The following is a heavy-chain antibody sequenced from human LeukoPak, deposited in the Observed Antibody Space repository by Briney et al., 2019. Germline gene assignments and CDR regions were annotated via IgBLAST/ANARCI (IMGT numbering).Heavy chain of an antibody. Sequence: GGSLRLFCAASGFTFSSYAMSWVRQAPGKGLEWVSAISGSGGSTYYADSVKGRFTISRDNSKNTLYLQMNSLRAEDTAVYYCARDRARYCSSTSCSLGGYWGQGTLVTVSS. J-gene: IGHJ4*02. CDR1: GFTFSSYA. CDR3: ARDRARYCSSTSCSLGGY. V-gene: IGHV3-23*01. D-gene: IGHD2-2*01. CDR2: ISGSGGST.